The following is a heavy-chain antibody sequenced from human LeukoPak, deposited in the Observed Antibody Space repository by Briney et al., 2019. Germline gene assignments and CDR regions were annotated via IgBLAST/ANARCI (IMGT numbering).Heavy chain of an antibody. CDR1: GLTFSTHW. V-gene: IGHV3-7*01. D-gene: IGHD6-19*01. J-gene: IGHJ4*02. CDR2: IKQDGSEK. CDR3: AREPGVAGTYFDY. Sequence: GGSLRLSCAPSGLTFSTHWLSWVRQAPGKGLEWVANIKQDGSEKYYVDSVKGRFTISRDNAKNSLYLQMNSLRAEDTAVYYCAREPGVAGTYFDYWGQGTLVTVSS.